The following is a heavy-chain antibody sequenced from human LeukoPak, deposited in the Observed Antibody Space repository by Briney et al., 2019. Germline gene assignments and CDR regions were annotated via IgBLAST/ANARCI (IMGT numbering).Heavy chain of an antibody. Sequence: SETLSRTCTVSGYSISSGYYWGWIRQPPGKGLEWIGSIYHSGSTYYNPSLKSRVTISVDTSKNQFSLKLSSVTAADTAVYYCTRFALGVVAATHWGQGTLVTVSS. J-gene: IGHJ4*02. CDR2: IYHSGST. CDR3: TRFALGVVAATH. V-gene: IGHV4-38-2*02. CDR1: GYSISSGYY. D-gene: IGHD2-15*01.